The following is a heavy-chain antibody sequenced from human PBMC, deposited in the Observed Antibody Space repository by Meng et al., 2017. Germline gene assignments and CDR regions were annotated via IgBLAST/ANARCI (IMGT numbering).Heavy chain of an antibody. D-gene: IGHD6-19*01. J-gene: IGHJ4*02. V-gene: IGHV3-53*01. CDR1: GFSVTTSY. CDR3: ARDSSSGWYHNY. Sequence: EWQWAGHGGGLIQPGGPLGLSCTASGFSVTTSYMSWVRQAPGKGLEWVSVIYSGGSTYYADSVKGRFSISRDNSKNTLYLQMNSLRAEDTAVYFCARDSSSGWYHNYWGQGTLVTVSS. CDR2: IYSGGST.